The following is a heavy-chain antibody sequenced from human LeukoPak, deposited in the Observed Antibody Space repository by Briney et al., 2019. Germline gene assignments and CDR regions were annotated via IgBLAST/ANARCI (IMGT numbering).Heavy chain of an antibody. Sequence: SETLSLTCTVSGGSISSYYWSWIRQPPGKGLEWIGYIYYSGSTYYNPSLKSRLTMSVDTSKNQFSLKLTSVTAADTAVYYCASYQSIAVQFDYWGQGTLVTVSS. V-gene: IGHV4-59*04. CDR2: IYYSGST. J-gene: IGHJ4*02. CDR1: GGSISSYY. D-gene: IGHD6-19*01. CDR3: ASYQSIAVQFDY.